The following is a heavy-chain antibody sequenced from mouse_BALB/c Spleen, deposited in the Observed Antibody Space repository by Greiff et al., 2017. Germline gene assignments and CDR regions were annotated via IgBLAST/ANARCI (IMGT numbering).Heavy chain of an antibody. D-gene: IGHD2-4*01. CDR1: GFAFSSYD. V-gene: IGHV5-12-1*01. J-gene: IGHJ1*01. Sequence: EVQGVESGGGLVKPGGSLKLSCAASGFAFSSYDMSWVRQTPEKRLEWVAYISSGGGSTYYPDTVKGRFTISRDNAKNTLYLQMSSLKSEDTAMYYCARYDFWYFDVWGAGTTVTVSS. CDR2: ISSGGGST. CDR3: ARYDFWYFDV.